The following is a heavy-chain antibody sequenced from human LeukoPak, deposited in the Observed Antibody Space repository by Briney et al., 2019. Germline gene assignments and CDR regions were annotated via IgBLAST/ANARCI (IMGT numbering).Heavy chain of an antibody. D-gene: IGHD1-26*01. V-gene: IGHV3-11*03. CDR1: GFTFSDCY. J-gene: IGHJ4*02. Sequence: GGSLRLSCAASGFTFSDCYMSWIRQAPGKGLEWISYISSSTYTNYADSVKGRFTISRDNAKNSMYLQMNSLRAEDTAVYYCARISGSYVFDYWGQGTLVTISS. CDR3: ARISGSYVFDY. CDR2: ISSSTYT.